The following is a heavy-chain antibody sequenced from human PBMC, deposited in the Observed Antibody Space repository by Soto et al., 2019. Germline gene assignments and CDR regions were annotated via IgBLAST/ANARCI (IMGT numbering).Heavy chain of an antibody. J-gene: IGHJ4*02. V-gene: IGHV1-18*01. CDR1: GYSFRSYA. CDR2: ISANNGNT. CDR3: ARGITICRVVTPDY. Sequence: QVQLVQSGPEVKKPGASLKVSCKASGYSFRSYAITWVRQAPGQGLEWMGWISANNGNTNYAPKFQGRVTMTTDTSTSTAYMELRSLRSDATAVYYCARGITICRVVTPDYWGQGTLVSVSS. D-gene: IGHD3-3*02.